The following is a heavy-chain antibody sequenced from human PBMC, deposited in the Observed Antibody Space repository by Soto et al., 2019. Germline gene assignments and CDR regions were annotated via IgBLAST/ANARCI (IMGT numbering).Heavy chain of an antibody. J-gene: IGHJ4*02. CDR3: AQTSSGWQVFHPYFDY. Sequence: GGSLRLSCAASGFTFSSYAMSWVRQAPGRGLEWVSAISGSGGSTYYADSVKGRFTISRDNSKNTLYLQMNSLRAEDTAVYYCAQTSSGWQVFHPYFDYWGQGTLVTVSS. D-gene: IGHD6-19*01. V-gene: IGHV3-23*01. CDR1: GFTFSSYA. CDR2: ISGSGGST.